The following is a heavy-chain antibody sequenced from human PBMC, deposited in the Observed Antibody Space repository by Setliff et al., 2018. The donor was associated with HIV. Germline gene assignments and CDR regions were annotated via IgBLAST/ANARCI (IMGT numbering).Heavy chain of an antibody. J-gene: IGHJ4*02. D-gene: IGHD4-17*01. CDR1: GFTFGDNP. CDR3: ARVGYGDYRRYFDY. CDR2: IRNKPYGGTT. Sequence: PGGSLRLSCTTSGFTFGDNPMSWVRQAPGKGLEWVALIRNKPYGGTTEYAASVKGRFTISRDNAKNSLYLQMNSLRAEDTAVYYCARVGYGDYRRYFDYWGQGTLVTVSS. V-gene: IGHV3-49*04.